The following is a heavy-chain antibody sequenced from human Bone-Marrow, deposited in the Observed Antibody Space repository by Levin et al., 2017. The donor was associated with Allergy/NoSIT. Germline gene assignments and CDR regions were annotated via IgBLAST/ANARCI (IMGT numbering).Heavy chain of an antibody. V-gene: IGHV3-23*01. CDR3: AKEGYCTDSVCYDAFDI. Sequence: GGSLRLSCAASGFTFSNYDMNWVRQAPGKGLEWVSTVSGSGGSIYYAGSVKGRFTVSRDNSKNTLFLQMNSLRAEDTGVYYCAKEGYCTDSVCYDAFDIWGQGTMVTVSS. J-gene: IGHJ3*02. CDR1: GFTFSNYD. D-gene: IGHD2-8*01. CDR2: VSGSGGSI.